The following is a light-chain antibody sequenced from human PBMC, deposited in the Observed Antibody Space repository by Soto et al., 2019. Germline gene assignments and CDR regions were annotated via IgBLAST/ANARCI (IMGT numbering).Light chain of an antibody. CDR3: QQYNSYPST. J-gene: IGKJ1*01. CDR2: KAS. V-gene: IGKV1-5*03. CDR1: QTISSW. Sequence: DIQMTQSPSTLSASIGDRVTITCRASQTISSWLAWYQQKPGKAPKLLIYKASTLKSGVPSRFSGSGSETEFTLTISSLQPDDFAMYYCQQYNSYPSTFGQGTKVDIK.